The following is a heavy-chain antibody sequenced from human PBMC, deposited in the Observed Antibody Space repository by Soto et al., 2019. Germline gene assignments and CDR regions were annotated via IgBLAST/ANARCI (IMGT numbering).Heavy chain of an antibody. Sequence: GGSLRLSCAASGFTFSSYAMSWVRQAPGKGLEWVSAISGSGGSTYYADSVKGRFTISRDNSKNTLYRQMNSLRAEDTAVYYCAKTVKQQLVPDAFDIWGQGTMVTVSS. D-gene: IGHD6-13*01. J-gene: IGHJ3*02. CDR2: ISGSGGST. CDR3: AKTVKQQLVPDAFDI. V-gene: IGHV3-23*01. CDR1: GFTFSSYA.